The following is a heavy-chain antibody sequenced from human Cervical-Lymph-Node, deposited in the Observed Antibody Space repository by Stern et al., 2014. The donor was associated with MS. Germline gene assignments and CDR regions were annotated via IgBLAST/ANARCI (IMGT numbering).Heavy chain of an antibody. D-gene: IGHD3-22*01. CDR3: ARDPHYYDSTGYCMDV. CDR2: INAAKCNT. Sequence: VQLVQSGAAVKKPGASVKVSCKASGYTFTTYAIHWVRQAAGQSLEWMGWINAAKCNTRYSHKFQDRVTITRDTSTSTAYMELSSLRSEDTAVYDCARDPHYYDSTGYCMDVWGQGTTVTVSS. V-gene: IGHV1-3*01. CDR1: GYTFTTYA. J-gene: IGHJ6*02.